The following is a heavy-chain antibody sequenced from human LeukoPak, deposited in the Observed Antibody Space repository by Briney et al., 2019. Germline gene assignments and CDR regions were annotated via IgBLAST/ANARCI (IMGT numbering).Heavy chain of an antibody. CDR1: GGDISSSSYY. J-gene: IGHJ4*02. CDR3: ARARGYSSSWYYGN. Sequence: SETLSLTCTVSGGDISSSSYYWGWIRQPPGKGLEWIGSIYYSGSTYYNPSLKSRVTISVDTSKNQFSLKLSSVTAADTAVYYCARARGYSSSWYYGNWGQGTLVTVSS. V-gene: IGHV4-39*07. D-gene: IGHD6-13*01. CDR2: IYYSGST.